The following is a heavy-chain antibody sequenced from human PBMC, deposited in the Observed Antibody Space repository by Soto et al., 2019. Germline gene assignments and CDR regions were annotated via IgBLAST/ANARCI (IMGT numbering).Heavy chain of an antibody. D-gene: IGHD4-17*01. CDR1: GGSISSSSYY. Sequence: PSETLSLTCTVSGGSISSSSYYWGLIRQPPXKGLEWIGTIYYSGRTYYKPYLKSRVTISVDTSKNQFSMKMSYVNAADTAVYYCERHNPKNYGGSGEDFDYWGQGTLVTVSS. J-gene: IGHJ4*02. CDR3: ERHNPKNYGGSGEDFDY. V-gene: IGHV4-39*01. CDR2: IYYSGRT.